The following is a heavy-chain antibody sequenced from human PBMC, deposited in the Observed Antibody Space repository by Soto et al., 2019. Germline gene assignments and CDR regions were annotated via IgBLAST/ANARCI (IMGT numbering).Heavy chain of an antibody. V-gene: IGHV3-21*01. Sequence: EVQLVESGGGLVKPGESLRLSCVASDSTFRSYSMNWVRQAPGRGLEWVSIISSGSSVIFYAGSMKGRFTISRDNAKNSLYLQMNSLRAEDTAVYYCARGGRGYTKDDTFDIWGQGTMVTVSS. D-gene: IGHD2-2*02. J-gene: IGHJ3*02. CDR2: ISSGSSVI. CDR1: DSTFRSYS. CDR3: ARGGRGYTKDDTFDI.